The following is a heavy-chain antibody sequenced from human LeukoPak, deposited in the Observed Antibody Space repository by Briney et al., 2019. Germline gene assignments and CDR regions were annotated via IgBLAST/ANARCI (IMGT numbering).Heavy chain of an antibody. Sequence: ASVKVSCKASGYTFTDYYMHWVRQAPGQGLEWMGWINPNIGGGTNYAQKFQGRVTMTTDTSTSTAYMELRSLRSDDTAVYYCARVGGSYYYGYWGQGTLVTVSS. V-gene: IGHV1-2*02. D-gene: IGHD1-26*01. CDR3: ARVGGSYYYGY. CDR2: INPNIGGGT. J-gene: IGHJ4*02. CDR1: GYTFTDYY.